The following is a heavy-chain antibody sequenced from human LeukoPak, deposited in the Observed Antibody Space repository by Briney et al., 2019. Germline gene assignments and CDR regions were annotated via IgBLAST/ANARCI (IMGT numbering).Heavy chain of an antibody. J-gene: IGHJ4*02. CDR1: GGSVSSGSYY. V-gene: IGHV4-31*03. Sequence: SETLSLTCTVSGGSVSSGSYYWSWIRQPPGKGLEWIGYISHSGSTSYNPSLKSRVTISVDTSNNEFSLRLTSVTAADTAVYYCARGGYYYDTCGPFDYWGQGTLVTVSS. D-gene: IGHD3-22*01. CDR2: ISHSGST. CDR3: ARGGYYYDTCGPFDY.